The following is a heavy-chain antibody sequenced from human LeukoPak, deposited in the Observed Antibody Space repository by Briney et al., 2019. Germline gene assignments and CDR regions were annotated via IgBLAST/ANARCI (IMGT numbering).Heavy chain of an antibody. D-gene: IGHD5-24*01. CDR1: GGSISSSSYY. V-gene: IGHV4-39*07. J-gene: IGHJ4*02. CDR2: IYYSGST. Sequence: SETLSLTCTVSGGSISSSSYYWGWIRQPPGKGLEWIGSIYYSGSTYYNPSLKSRVTISVDTSKNQFSLKLSSVTAADTAVYYCARAQLGAYYFDYWGQGTLVTVSS. CDR3: ARAQLGAYYFDY.